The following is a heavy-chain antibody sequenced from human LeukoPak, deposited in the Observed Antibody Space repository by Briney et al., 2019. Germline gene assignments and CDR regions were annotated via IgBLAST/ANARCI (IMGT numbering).Heavy chain of an antibody. CDR2: IYYSGST. V-gene: IGHV4-39*01. D-gene: IGHD1-1*01. CDR1: GFTSSSYG. CDR3: ARHNDPGHAFDI. Sequence: GSLRLSCAASGFTSSSYGMHWVRQAPGKGLEWIGSIYYSGSTYYNPSLRSRVTISLDTSKNQFSLKVNSVTAADTAVYYCARHNDPGHAFDIWGQGTMVTVSS. J-gene: IGHJ3*02.